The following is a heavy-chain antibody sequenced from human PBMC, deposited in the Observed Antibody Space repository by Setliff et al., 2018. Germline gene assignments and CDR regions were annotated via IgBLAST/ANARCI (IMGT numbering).Heavy chain of an antibody. Sequence: ASVKVSCKASGHTLATYYLHWMRQAPGQGLEWLGMTNPSGDYTGYAQKLQGRVTMTTDTSTSTAYMELRSLRSDDTAVYYCARGFSKFYYYYYYYMDVWGKGTTVTVSS. V-gene: IGHV1-46*01. D-gene: IGHD3-3*01. CDR1: GHTLATYY. CDR3: ARGFSKFYYYYYYYMDV. J-gene: IGHJ6*03. CDR2: TNPSGDYT.